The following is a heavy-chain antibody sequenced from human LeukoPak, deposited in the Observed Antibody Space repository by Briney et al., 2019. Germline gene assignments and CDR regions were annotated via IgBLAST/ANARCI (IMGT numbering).Heavy chain of an antibody. CDR3: ARGSYDSSGYYEDYYYYYMDV. J-gene: IGHJ6*03. D-gene: IGHD3-22*01. Sequence: SETLSLTCTVSGGSISSYYWSWIRQPAGKGLEWIGRIYTSGSTKYNPSLKSRVTISVDTTKNQFSLKLSSVTAADTAVYYCARGSYDSSGYYEDYYYYYMDVWGKGTTVTVSS. CDR1: GGSISSYY. V-gene: IGHV4-4*07. CDR2: IYTSGST.